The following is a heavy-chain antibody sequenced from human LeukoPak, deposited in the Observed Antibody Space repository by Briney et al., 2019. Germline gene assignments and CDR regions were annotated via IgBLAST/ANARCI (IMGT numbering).Heavy chain of an antibody. CDR1: GGSISSSNDY. CDR2: ISYSGST. D-gene: IGHD6-19*01. Sequence: SETLSLTCTVSGGSISSSNDYWGWIRQPPGKGLEWIGFISYSGSTNYNPSLKSRLTISVDTSRTQFSLQLNSVTPEDTAVYYCARGFSSGWLDYWGWGTLVTVSS. J-gene: IGHJ4*02. V-gene: IGHV4-39*01. CDR3: ARGFSSGWLDY.